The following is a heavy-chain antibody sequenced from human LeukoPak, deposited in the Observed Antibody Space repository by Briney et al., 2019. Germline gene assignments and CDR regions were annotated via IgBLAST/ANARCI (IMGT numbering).Heavy chain of an antibody. D-gene: IGHD4-17*01. CDR2: INHSGRT. J-gene: IGHJ4*02. CDR1: GGSFSNYY. V-gene: IGHV4-34*01. Sequence: SETLSLTCAVYGGSFSNYYWGWIRQPPGKGLEWIGEINHSGRTNYNSSLKSRVTISVDTSKNQFSLKLISVSAADTAVYYCARHASNGDYILMWNGWDSWGQGTLVTVSS. CDR3: ARHASNGDYILMWNGWDS.